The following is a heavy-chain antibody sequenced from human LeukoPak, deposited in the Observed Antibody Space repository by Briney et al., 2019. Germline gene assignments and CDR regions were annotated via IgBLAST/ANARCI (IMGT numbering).Heavy chain of an antibody. CDR1: GFTFSNYW. CDR3: ARGRGGFAY. V-gene: IGHV3-7*01. CDR2: IKQDGSEK. J-gene: IGHJ4*02. Sequence: GGSLTLSCAASGFTFSNYWMSWARQAPGKGLEWVANIKQDGSEKYYVDSVKGRFTISRDNAKNSLYLQMNSLRAEDTAVYYCARGRGGFAYWGQGTLVTVSS. D-gene: IGHD3-10*01.